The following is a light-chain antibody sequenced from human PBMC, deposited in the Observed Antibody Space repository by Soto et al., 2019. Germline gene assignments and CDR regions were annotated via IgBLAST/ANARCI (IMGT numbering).Light chain of an antibody. CDR3: QQYGSSALT. V-gene: IGKV3-20*01. Sequence: EIVLTQSPGTLSLSPGERATLSCRASQSVSSIYLAWYQQKPGQAPRLLIYGASSRATGIPDRFSGSGSGTDFTLTISRLEPEDFAVCYCQQYGSSALTFGGGTKVDIK. CDR2: GAS. CDR1: QSVSSIY. J-gene: IGKJ4*01.